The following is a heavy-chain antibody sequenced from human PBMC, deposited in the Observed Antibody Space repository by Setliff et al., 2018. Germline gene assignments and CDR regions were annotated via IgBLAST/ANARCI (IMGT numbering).Heavy chain of an antibody. CDR2: TSSSSSYI. CDR1: GLTFSNYA. D-gene: IGHD3-16*01. CDR3: ALFGDRDTVDT. J-gene: IGHJ3*02. V-gene: IGHV3-21*04. Sequence: GGSLRLSCAASGLTFSNYAMSWVRQAPGKGLEWISATSSSSSYIYYADSVKGRFTISRDNAKNFLYLQMNSLRAEDTAFYHCALFGDRDTVDTWGQGTMVTVSS.